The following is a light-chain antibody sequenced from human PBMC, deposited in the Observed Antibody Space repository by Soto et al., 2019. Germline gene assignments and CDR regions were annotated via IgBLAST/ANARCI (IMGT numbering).Light chain of an antibody. J-gene: IGLJ3*02. CDR2: ADS. CDR1: RSNIETNI. Sequence: QPVLTQPPSASGTPGQRVTISCSGSRSNIETNIVAWYQQVPGTAPKLLIYADSQRPSGVPDRFSGSKSGTSASLAIRGLQSEDEADYYCAAWDDTLRGLVFGGGTKLTGL. CDR3: AAWDDTLRGLV. V-gene: IGLV1-44*01.